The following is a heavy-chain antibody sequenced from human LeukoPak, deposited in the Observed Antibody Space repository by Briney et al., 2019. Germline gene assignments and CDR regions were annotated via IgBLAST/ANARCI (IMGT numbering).Heavy chain of an antibody. Sequence: GASVKVSCKASGGAFSSYAISWVRQAPGQGLEWMGGIIPIFGTANYAQKFQGRVTITADESTSTAYMELSSLRSEDTAVYYCAVGATKYYYGMDVWGQGTTVTVSS. CDR2: IIPIFGTA. CDR3: AVGATKYYYGMDV. V-gene: IGHV1-69*13. D-gene: IGHD1-26*01. J-gene: IGHJ6*02. CDR1: GGAFSSYA.